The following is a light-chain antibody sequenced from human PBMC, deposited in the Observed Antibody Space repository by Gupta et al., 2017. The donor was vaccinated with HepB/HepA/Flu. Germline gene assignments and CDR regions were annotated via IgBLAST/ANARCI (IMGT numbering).Light chain of an antibody. J-gene: IGLJ2*01. CDR3: SAWDDSMTGLGV. CDR2: SNN. CDR1: SSNIGSNT. Sequence: QSVLTQPPSASGTPGHRVTISCSGSSSNIGSNTVNWYQQLPGTDPKLLIYSNNQRPSGVHDRFSCDKNCASASLVVSGRQCEDDADDYWSAWDDSMTGLGVFGGGTKLTVL. V-gene: IGLV1-44*01.